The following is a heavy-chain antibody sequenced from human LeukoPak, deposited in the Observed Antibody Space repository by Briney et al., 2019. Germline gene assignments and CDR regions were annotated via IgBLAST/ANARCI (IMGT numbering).Heavy chain of an antibody. CDR2: INPNSGGT. Sequence: ASVKVSCKDSGYTFTVYYINWVGQDLGQGGEGMGWINPNSGGTNYAKKFQGRVTIIRDKSISTAYLELSRLRSYDTAVYYCASEGRGWAFVIWRRGTIVTVSS. CDR3: ASEGRGWAFVI. D-gene: IGHD2-15*01. V-gene: IGHV1-2*02. J-gene: IGHJ3*02. CDR1: GYTFTVYY.